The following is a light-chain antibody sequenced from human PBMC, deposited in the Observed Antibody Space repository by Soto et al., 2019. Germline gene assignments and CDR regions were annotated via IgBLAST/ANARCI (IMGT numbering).Light chain of an antibody. CDR1: SNDVGGYNY. CDR2: DVS. V-gene: IGLV2-14*03. CDR3: SSYTGSSTYV. Sequence: QSALTQPASVSGSPGQSITISCTGTSNDVGGYNYVSWYQQHPGKAPKLMIYDVSNRPSGVSNRFSGSKSANTASLTISGLQTEDESDYYCSSYTGSSTYVFGTGTQLTVL. J-gene: IGLJ1*01.